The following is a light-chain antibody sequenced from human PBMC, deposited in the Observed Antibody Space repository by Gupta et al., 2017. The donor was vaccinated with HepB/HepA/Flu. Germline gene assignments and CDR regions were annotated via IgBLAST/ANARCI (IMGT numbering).Light chain of an antibody. CDR1: QTISSS. V-gene: IGKV1-39*01. CDR2: AAS. J-gene: IGKJ2*01. Sequence: DIQMTQSPSSLSASVGDRVTITCRASQTISSSLNWYQQKPGKAPNLLIFAASSLQSGVPSRFSGSGSGTDFTLTISSLRPEDVATYYCQQSYRMPLSFGQGTKLEIK. CDR3: QQSYRMPLS.